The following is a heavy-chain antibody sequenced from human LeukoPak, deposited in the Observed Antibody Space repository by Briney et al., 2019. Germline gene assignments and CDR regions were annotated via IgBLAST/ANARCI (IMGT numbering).Heavy chain of an antibody. Sequence: SVKVSCKASGGTFSSYAISWVRQAPGQGLEWMGGIIPIFGTANYAQKFQGRVTITADESTSTAYMELSSLRSDDTAVYYCARDGYSSGWQGPSYYYYGMDVWGQGTTVTVSS. J-gene: IGHJ6*02. CDR2: IIPIFGTA. V-gene: IGHV1-69*13. CDR1: GGTFSSYA. CDR3: ARDGYSSGWQGPSYYYYGMDV. D-gene: IGHD6-19*01.